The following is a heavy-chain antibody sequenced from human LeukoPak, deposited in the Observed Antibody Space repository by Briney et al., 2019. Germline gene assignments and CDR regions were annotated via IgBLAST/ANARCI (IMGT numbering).Heavy chain of an antibody. D-gene: IGHD4-23*01. CDR3: YGANAEH. V-gene: IGHV3-74*03. Sequence: PGGSLRLSCAAPGFTFSSYWMHWVRHAPGKGLVWVSGTSTDGSSTMYADSVKGRFTIARDNAKNTLYLQMNSLRAEDTAVYYCYGANAEHWGQGTLVTVSS. CDR2: TSTDGSST. J-gene: IGHJ1*01. CDR1: GFTFSSYW.